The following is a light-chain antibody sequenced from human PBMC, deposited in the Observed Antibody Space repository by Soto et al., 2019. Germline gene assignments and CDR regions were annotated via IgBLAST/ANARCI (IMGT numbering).Light chain of an antibody. CDR2: DVS. CDR1: GSDVGGYNY. V-gene: IGLV2-14*01. CDR3: SSYTSASTPLV. J-gene: IGLJ2*01. Sequence: QSALTQPASVSGSPGQSITISCTGTGSDVGGYNYVSWYQQHPGKAPKVMIYDVSNRPSGLSNRFSGSKSSNTASLTISGLQAEDDADYYCSSYTSASTPLVFGGGTKLTVL.